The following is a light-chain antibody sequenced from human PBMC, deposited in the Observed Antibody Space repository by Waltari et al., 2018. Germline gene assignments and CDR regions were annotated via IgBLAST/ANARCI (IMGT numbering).Light chain of an antibody. CDR3: SSYTSSTSVV. CDR1: SSDVGGYNC. Sequence: QSALTQPASVSGSPGQSITISCTGTSSDVGGYNCVSWYQHHPGKAPTLLIYDVNNLPSGFAYSSSGSNSCNTASLTISGLQAEDEADYYSSSYTSSTSVVFGGGTQLTVL. J-gene: IGLJ2*01. CDR2: DVN. V-gene: IGLV2-14*03.